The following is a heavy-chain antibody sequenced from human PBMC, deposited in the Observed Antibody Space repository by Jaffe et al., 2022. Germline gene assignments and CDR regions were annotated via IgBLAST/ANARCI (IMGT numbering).Heavy chain of an antibody. CDR1: GFTFSSYA. CDR2: ISGSGGST. V-gene: IGHV3-23*01. D-gene: IGHD4-4*01. Sequence: EVQLLESGGGLVQPGGSLRLSCAASGFTFSSYAMSWVRQAPGKGLEWVSAISGSGGSTYYADSVKGRFTISRDNSKNTLYLQMNSLRAEDTAVYYCAKDRRLPTVTTGGVFDYWGQGTLVTVSS. J-gene: IGHJ4*02. CDR3: AKDRRLPTVTTGGVFDY.